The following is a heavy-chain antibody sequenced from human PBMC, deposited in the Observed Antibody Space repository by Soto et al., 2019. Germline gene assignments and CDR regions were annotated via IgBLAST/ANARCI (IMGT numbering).Heavy chain of an antibody. CDR3: AKGITDSGGFYYYSMDV. D-gene: IGHD6-25*01. Sequence: EVKLLDSGGGLVQTGGSLRLSCTASGFTFSSYAMSWVRQAPGKGLDWVSVISGSGDITYSADYVKGRFTISRDNSKNTLYLQMNSLRAVDTGVYHCAKGITDSGGFYYYSMDVWGQGTAVTVSS. V-gene: IGHV3-23*01. CDR1: GFTFSSYA. J-gene: IGHJ6*02. CDR2: ISGSGDIT.